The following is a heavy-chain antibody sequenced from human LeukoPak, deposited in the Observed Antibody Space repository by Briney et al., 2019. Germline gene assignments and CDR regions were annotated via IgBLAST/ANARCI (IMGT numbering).Heavy chain of an antibody. D-gene: IGHD6-19*01. CDR2: ISWNSGSI. CDR3: ARATSSAWYYFDY. V-gene: IGHV3-9*01. CDR1: GFTFDDYA. J-gene: IGHJ4*02. Sequence: GRSLRLSCAASGFTFDDYAMHWVRQAPGKGLEWVSGISWNSGSIGYADSVKGRFTISRDNAKNSLYLQMNSLRAEDTALYYCARATSSAWYYFDYWGQGTLVIVSS.